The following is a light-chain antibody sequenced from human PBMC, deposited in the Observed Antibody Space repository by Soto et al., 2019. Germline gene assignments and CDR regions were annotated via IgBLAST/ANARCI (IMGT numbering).Light chain of an antibody. CDR1: SSDVGGYNY. Sequence: QSALTQAASVSGSPGQSITISCTGTSSDVGGYNYVSWYQQHPGEAPKLMMYEVGNLPSGVSDRFSGSKSGNTASLTISGLQAEDEADYYCSSYTSSSTTVFGTGTKVTVL. J-gene: IGLJ1*01. CDR3: SSYTSSSTTV. V-gene: IGLV2-14*01. CDR2: EVG.